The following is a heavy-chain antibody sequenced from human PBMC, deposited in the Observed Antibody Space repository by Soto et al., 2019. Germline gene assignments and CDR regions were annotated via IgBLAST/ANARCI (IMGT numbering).Heavy chain of an antibody. J-gene: IGHJ6*03. CDR1: GGSISSSSYY. V-gene: IGHV4-39*07. D-gene: IGHD6-13*01. CDR2: VYYSGNT. CDR3: ARKGAAASYAHYYMDV. Sequence: SETLSLTCTVSGGSISSSSYYWGWIRQPPGKGLEWIGNVYYSGNTNYNPSLESRVTISVDTSRNRFSLNLTSATAADTAVYYCARKGAAASYAHYYMDVWGRGTAVTVSS.